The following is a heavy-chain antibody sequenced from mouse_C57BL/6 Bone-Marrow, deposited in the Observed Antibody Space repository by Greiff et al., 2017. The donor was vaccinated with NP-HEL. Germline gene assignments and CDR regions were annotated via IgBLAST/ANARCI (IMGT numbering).Heavy chain of an antibody. CDR2: ISSGGSYT. CDR1: GFTFSSYG. Sequence: EVKVEESGGELVKPGGSLKLSCAASGFTFSSYGMSWVRQTPDKRLEWVATISSGGSYTYYQDSVKGRFTFSRDNANNTLYLQLSSMKSEDTAVYYCAGPYDYDVAWFAYWGQGTLVTVSA. CDR3: AGPYDYDVAWFAY. J-gene: IGHJ3*01. V-gene: IGHV5-6*02. D-gene: IGHD2-4*01.